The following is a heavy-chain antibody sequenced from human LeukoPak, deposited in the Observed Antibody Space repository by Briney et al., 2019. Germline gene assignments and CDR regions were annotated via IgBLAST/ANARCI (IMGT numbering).Heavy chain of an antibody. J-gene: IGHJ5*02. D-gene: IGHD3-3*01. CDR1: GFTVSSNY. CDR2: IYSGGST. Sequence: PGGSLRLSCAASGFTVSSNYMSWVRQAPGKGLEWVSVIYSGGSTYYADSVKGRFTISRDNSKDTLYLQMNSLRAEDTAVYYCARWERSGDWFDPWGQGTLVTVSS. CDR3: ARWERSGDWFDP. V-gene: IGHV3-66*01.